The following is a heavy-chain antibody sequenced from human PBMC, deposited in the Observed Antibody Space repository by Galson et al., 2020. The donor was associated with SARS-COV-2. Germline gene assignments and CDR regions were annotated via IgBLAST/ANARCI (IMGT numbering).Heavy chain of an antibody. CDR3: ALLLSGSYQSGSLWYFDY. Sequence: VSCKASGGTFSSYAISWVRQAPGQGLEWMGGIIPIFGTANYAQKFQGRVTITADESTSTAYMELSSLRSEDTAVYYCALLLSGSYQSGSLWYFDYWGQGTLVTVSS. J-gene: IGHJ4*02. V-gene: IGHV1-69*01. CDR2: IIPIFGTA. D-gene: IGHD3-10*01. CDR1: GGTFSSYA.